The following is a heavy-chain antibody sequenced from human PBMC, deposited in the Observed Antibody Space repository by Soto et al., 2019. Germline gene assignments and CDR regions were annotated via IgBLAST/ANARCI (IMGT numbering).Heavy chain of an antibody. Sequence: SETLSLTCIVSGGSVSSGSYYWSWIRQPPGKGLEWIGYIYYSGSTNYNPSLKSRVTISVDTSKNQFSLKLSSVTAADTAVYYCARDYVTGDRFDYWGQGALVTVSS. V-gene: IGHV4-61*01. CDR2: IYYSGST. CDR1: GGSVSSGSYY. CDR3: ARDYVTGDRFDY. D-gene: IGHD7-27*01. J-gene: IGHJ4*02.